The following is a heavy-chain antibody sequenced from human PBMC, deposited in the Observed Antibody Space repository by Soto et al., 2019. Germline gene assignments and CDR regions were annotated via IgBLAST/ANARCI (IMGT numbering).Heavy chain of an antibody. D-gene: IGHD6-19*01. CDR1: GFTFSSYG. CDR3: AKDPGGQAVALDY. CDR2: ISYDGSNK. V-gene: IGHV3-30*18. J-gene: IGHJ4*02. Sequence: QVQLVESGGGVVQPGRSLRLSCAASGFTFSSYGMHWVRQAPGKGLEWVAVISYDGSNKYYADSVKGRFTISRDNSKNTLDLQMNSLRAEDTAEYYCAKDPGGQAVALDYWCQGTLVTDS.